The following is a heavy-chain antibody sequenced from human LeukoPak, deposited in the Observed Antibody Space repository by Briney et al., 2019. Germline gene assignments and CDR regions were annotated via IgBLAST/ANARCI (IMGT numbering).Heavy chain of an antibody. CDR3: AKGGRFTSGWRGAFDS. J-gene: IGHJ4*02. CDR1: GFTFSDYY. D-gene: IGHD6-19*01. CDR2: ISSSSSYT. V-gene: IGHV3-11*05. Sequence: GGSLRLSCAASGFTFSDYYMSWIRQAPGKGLEWVSYISSSSSYTNYADSVKGRFTISRDNSKDTLYLQMDSLSAEDTAVYYCAKGGRFTSGWRGAFDSWGQGTLVTVSS.